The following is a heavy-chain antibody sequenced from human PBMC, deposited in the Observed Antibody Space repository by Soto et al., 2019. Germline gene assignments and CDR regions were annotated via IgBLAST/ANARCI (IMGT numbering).Heavy chain of an antibody. CDR3: ARGLYCGGGCYSHFDY. CDR1: GGTFSNYP. D-gene: IGHD2-21*02. J-gene: IGHJ4*02. CDR2: IIPIFGTT. V-gene: IGHV1-69*01. Sequence: VQLVPSGAEVKKPGSSVKVSCKASGGTFSNYPFIWVRQAPGQGLDWMGGIIPIFGTTDYGQRFQGRVTITADESTNTAYMELSSLRSDDTAVYYCARGLYCGGGCYSHFDYWGQGTLVTVSS.